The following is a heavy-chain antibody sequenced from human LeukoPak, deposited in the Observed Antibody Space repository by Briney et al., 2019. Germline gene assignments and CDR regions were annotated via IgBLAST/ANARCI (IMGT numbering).Heavy chain of an antibody. CDR1: GGSISSYY. CDR3: ARGKRATRVFDY. D-gene: IGHD6-13*01. J-gene: IGHJ4*02. V-gene: IGHV4-59*12. Sequence: KASETLSLTCTVSGGSISSYYWSWIRQPPGKELEWIGYIYYSGSTNYNPSLKSRVTISVDTSKNQFSLKLSSVTAADTAVYYCARGKRATRVFDYWGQGTLVTVSS. CDR2: IYYSGST.